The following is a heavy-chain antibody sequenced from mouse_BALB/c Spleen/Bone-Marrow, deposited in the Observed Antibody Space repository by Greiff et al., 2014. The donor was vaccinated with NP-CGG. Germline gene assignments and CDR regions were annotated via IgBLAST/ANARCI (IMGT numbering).Heavy chain of an antibody. Sequence: QVQLQQPGAELARPGASVKFSCKASGYTFTSYWMQWVKQRPGQGLEWIGTIYPGDGDARYTQKFKGKATLTADKSSSTAYMQLSSLASEDSAVYYCARNYYYASSWSAMDYWGQGTSVTVSS. CDR1: GYTFTSYW. D-gene: IGHD1-1*01. V-gene: IGHV1-87*01. CDR3: ARNYYYASSWSAMDY. CDR2: IYPGDGDA. J-gene: IGHJ4*01.